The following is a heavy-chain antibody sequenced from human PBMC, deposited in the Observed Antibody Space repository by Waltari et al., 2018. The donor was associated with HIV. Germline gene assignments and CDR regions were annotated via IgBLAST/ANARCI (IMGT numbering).Heavy chain of an antibody. V-gene: IGHV4-61*02. D-gene: IGHD2-21*01. J-gene: IGHJ2*01. CDR2: VFLSGST. CDR3: ARRYCGRACNDFYYFDL. Sequence: QVQLQESGPGLVQSSQTLSLTCPVSGGSIRRSSYYWSWIRRPAGTGLEWIGRVFLSGSTNYNPALKSRISMSIDPSKNQFSLNLRSVTAEDTATYFCARRYCGRACNDFYYFDLWGRGTLVTVSS. CDR1: GGSIRRSSYY.